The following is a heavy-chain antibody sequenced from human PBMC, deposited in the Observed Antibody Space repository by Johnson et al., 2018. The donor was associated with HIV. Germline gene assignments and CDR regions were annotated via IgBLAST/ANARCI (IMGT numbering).Heavy chain of an antibody. CDR3: ARDTDYYDSSGSHAFDI. V-gene: IGHV3-20*04. D-gene: IGHD3-22*01. CDR2: INWNGGST. J-gene: IGHJ3*02. Sequence: MLLVESGGGVVQPGRSLRLSCAASGFTFDDYGMSWVRQAPGKGLEWVSGINWNGGSTGYADSVKGRFTISRDNTKNSLYLQMNSLRAEDTALYYCARDTDYYDSSGSHAFDIWGQGTMVTVSS. CDR1: GFTFDDYG.